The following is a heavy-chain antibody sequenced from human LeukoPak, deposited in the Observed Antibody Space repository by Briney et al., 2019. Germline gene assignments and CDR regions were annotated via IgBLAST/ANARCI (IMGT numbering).Heavy chain of an antibody. Sequence: GGSLRLSCAASGFTFSDYYMSWIRQAPGKGLEWVSYISSSSSYIYYADSVKGRFTISRDNAKNSLYLQMNSLRAEDTAVYYCARAGWELPTRLFDYWGQGTLVTVSS. V-gene: IGHV3-11*06. D-gene: IGHD1-26*01. J-gene: IGHJ4*02. CDR3: ARAGWELPTRLFDY. CDR2: ISSSSSYI. CDR1: GFTFSDYY.